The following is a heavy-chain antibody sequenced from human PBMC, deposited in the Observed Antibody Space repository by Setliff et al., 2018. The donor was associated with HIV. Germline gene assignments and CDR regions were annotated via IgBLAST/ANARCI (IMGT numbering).Heavy chain of an antibody. D-gene: IGHD3-10*01. CDR3: AKGYYGSGTFRYY. CDR2: ISGSGGST. CDR1: GFTFSSYA. V-gene: IGHV3-23*01. Sequence: GGSLRLSCAASGFTFSSYAMSWVRQAPGKGLEWVSAISGSGGSTYYADSVKGRFTISRDNSKDTLYLQMNSLRAEDTAVYYCAKGYYGSGTFRYYWGQGTLVTVSS. J-gene: IGHJ4*02.